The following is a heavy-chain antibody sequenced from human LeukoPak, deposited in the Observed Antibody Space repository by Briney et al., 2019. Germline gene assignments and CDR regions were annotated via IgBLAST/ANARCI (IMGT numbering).Heavy chain of an antibody. J-gene: IGHJ5*02. D-gene: IGHD1-26*01. CDR1: GYTLTELS. Sequence: ASVKVSCKVSGYTLTELSMHWVRQAPGKGLEWMGGFDPEDGETIYAQKFQGRVTMTEDTSTDTAYMELSSLRSEDTAVYYCATATRPYDWRELGSLAGFDPWGQGTLVTVSS. CDR3: ATATRPYDWRELGSLAGFDP. V-gene: IGHV1-24*01. CDR2: FDPEDGET.